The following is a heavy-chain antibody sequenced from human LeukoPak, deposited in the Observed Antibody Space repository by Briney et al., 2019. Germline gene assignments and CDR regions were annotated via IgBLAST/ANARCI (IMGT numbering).Heavy chain of an antibody. CDR1: GFTFSSYA. V-gene: IGHV3-30-3*01. CDR3: ARERTATVLFDY. D-gene: IGHD2-21*02. Sequence: PGRSPRLSCAASGFTFSSYAMHWVRQAPGKGLEWVAVISYDGSNKYYADSVKGRFTISRDNSKNTLYLQMNSLRAEDTAVYYCARERTATVLFDYWGQGTLVTVSS. CDR2: ISYDGSNK. J-gene: IGHJ4*02.